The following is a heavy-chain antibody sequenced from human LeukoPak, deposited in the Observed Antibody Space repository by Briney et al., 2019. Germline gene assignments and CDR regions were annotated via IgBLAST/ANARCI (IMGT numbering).Heavy chain of an antibody. CDR3: ARDLHGESCTTPNCS. J-gene: IGHJ4*02. V-gene: IGHV3-21*01. CDR1: GFIFSNYG. Sequence: GGSLRLSCTASGFIFSNYGMHWVRQAPGKGLEWISSISSSSNYIYYADSVKGRFTISRDNAKNSLYLQMNSLRADDTAMYYCARDLHGESCTTPNCSWGQGTLVTVSS. D-gene: IGHD3-10*01. CDR2: ISSSSNYI.